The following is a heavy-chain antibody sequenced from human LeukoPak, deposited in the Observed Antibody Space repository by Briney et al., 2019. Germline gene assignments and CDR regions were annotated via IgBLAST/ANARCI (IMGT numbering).Heavy chain of an antibody. CDR2: IYHSGTT. V-gene: IGHV4-4*02. CDR3: ARDLRFCSDTRCFDWFDP. D-gene: IGHD2-2*01. CDR1: GGSISSSNW. J-gene: IGHJ5*02. Sequence: TSGTLSFTCAVAGGSISSSNWWNWVRQPPGKGLEWIGEIYHSGTTNYNPSLKSRVTISVDKSKNQLSLKLISVTAADTAVYYCARDLRFCSDTRCFDWFDPWGQGTLVTVSS.